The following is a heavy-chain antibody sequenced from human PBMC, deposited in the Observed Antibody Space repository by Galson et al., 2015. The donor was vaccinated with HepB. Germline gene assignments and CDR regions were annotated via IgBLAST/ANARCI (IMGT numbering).Heavy chain of an antibody. CDR2: ISGSGGTT. V-gene: IGHV3-23*01. CDR1: GFTFSNYA. D-gene: IGHD3-22*01. J-gene: IGHJ2*01. Sequence: SLRLSCAASGFTFSNYAMSWVRQAPGKGLEWVSVISGSGGTTYYADSVKGRFTISRDNSKNTLYVQLNSLRAEDTAVYYCAKHMYSDSSAYSYWYFDLWGRGTLVTVSS. CDR3: AKHMYSDSSAYSYWYFDL.